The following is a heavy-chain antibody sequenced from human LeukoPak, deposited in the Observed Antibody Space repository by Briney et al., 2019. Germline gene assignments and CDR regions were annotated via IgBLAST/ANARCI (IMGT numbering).Heavy chain of an antibody. Sequence: GESLKISCKGSGYNFSTYWIGWVRQMPGKGLEWMGIIYPSDSDTRYSPSFQGQVTISADKSISTAYLQWSSLKASDTAMYYCARGARQWLAFDYWGQGTLVTVSS. D-gene: IGHD6-19*01. V-gene: IGHV5-51*01. CDR2: IYPSDSDT. CDR3: ARGARQWLAFDY. CDR1: GYNFSTYW. J-gene: IGHJ4*02.